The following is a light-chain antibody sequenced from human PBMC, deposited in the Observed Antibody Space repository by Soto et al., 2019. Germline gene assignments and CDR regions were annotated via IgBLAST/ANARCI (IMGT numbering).Light chain of an antibody. CDR1: QSVSSNY. CDR2: GAS. J-gene: IGKJ5*01. Sequence: ENVLTQSPGTLSLSPGERATLSCRASQSVSSNYLAWYQQKPGQAPRLLIYGASSRASGVPDRFSGSGSGTDFTLTISRLQPEDFAVYYCQQYYSSRTFGQGTRLEI. CDR3: QQYYSSRT. V-gene: IGKV3-20*01.